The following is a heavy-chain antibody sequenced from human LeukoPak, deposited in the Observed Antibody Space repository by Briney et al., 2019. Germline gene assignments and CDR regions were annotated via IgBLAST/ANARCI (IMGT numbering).Heavy chain of an antibody. Sequence: PSETLSLTCTVAGGSTSSSSYYWGWIRQPPGKGLEWIGSIYYSGSTYYNPSLKSRVTISVDTSKNQFSLKLSSVTAADTAVYYCARQYDSSGDDYWGQGTLVTVSS. CDR2: IYYSGST. V-gene: IGHV4-39*01. D-gene: IGHD3-22*01. J-gene: IGHJ4*02. CDR3: ARQYDSSGDDY. CDR1: GGSTSSSSYY.